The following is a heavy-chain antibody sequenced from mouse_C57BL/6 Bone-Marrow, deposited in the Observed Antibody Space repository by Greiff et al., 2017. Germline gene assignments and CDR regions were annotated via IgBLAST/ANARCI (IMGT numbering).Heavy chain of an antibody. Sequence: QVQLQQSGTELVKPGASVKLSCKASGYTFTSYWMHWVKQRPGQGLEWIGNINPSNGGTNYNEKFKSKATLTVDKSSSTAYMQLSSLTSADTAVYYCARRGYGSSPYYFDYWGTGTTLTVSS. D-gene: IGHD1-1*01. CDR3: ARRGYGSSPYYFDY. J-gene: IGHJ2*01. CDR2: INPSNGGT. CDR1: GYTFTSYW. V-gene: IGHV1-53*01.